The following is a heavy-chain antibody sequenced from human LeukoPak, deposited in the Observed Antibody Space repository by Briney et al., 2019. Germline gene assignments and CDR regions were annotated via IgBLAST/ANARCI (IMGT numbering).Heavy chain of an antibody. V-gene: IGHV1-2*02. CDR2: INPDSGGT. Sequence: ASVKVSCKASGYTFTGYYVHWVRQAPGQGLEWMGWINPDSGGTNYEQKFQGRVTMTRDTSISTAYMELSSLRSDDTAVYYCARLNLRGALDIGGPGTMVTVSS. J-gene: IGHJ3*02. D-gene: IGHD3-10*01. CDR1: GYTFTGYY. CDR3: ARLNLRGALDI.